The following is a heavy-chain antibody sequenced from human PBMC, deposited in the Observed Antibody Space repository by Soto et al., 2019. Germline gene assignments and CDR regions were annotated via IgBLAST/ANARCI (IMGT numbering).Heavy chain of an antibody. CDR3: ARERPTERTFSFDY. Sequence: GASVKVSCKTSGYTFASYAIHWERQAPGQRLEWMGWINVGNANTRYSQNFQDRVTITRDTSASTAYMELSSLRSEDTALYYCARERPTERTFSFDYWGQGTQVTVSS. J-gene: IGHJ4*02. V-gene: IGHV1-3*01. CDR2: INVGNANT. D-gene: IGHD3-16*01. CDR1: GYTFASYA.